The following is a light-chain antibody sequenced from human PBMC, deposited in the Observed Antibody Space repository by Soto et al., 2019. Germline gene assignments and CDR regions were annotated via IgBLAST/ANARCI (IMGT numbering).Light chain of an antibody. Sequence: EIVLTQSPGTLSLSPGEIATLSCRASQSLSSSYLAWYQQKPGQAPRLLIYGASSRATGVPDRFSGSGSGTDFSLTISRLEPEDLAVYYCQQSGGTFGQGTKVEIK. CDR3: QQSGGT. CDR2: GAS. V-gene: IGKV3-20*01. J-gene: IGKJ1*01. CDR1: QSLSSSY.